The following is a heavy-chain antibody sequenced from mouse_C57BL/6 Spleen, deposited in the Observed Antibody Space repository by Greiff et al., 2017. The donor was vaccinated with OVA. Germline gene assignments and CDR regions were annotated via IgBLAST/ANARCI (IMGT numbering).Heavy chain of an antibody. D-gene: IGHD2-3*01. CDR2: IDPETGGT. CDR3: TGYYHFAY. V-gene: IGHV1-15*01. CDR1: GYTFTDYE. J-gene: IGHJ3*01. Sequence: QVQLQQSGAELVRPGASVTLSCKASGYTFTDYEMHWVKQTPVHGLEWIGAIDPETGGTAHNQKFKGKAILTADKSSSTAYMELRSLTSEDSAVYYCTGYYHFAYWGQGTLVTVSA.